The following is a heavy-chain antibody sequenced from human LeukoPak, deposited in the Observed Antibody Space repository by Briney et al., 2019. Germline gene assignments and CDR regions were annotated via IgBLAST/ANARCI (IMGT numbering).Heavy chain of an antibody. J-gene: IGHJ4*02. CDR3: AREGGVGGYYYDSSGYPIDY. V-gene: IGHV4-38-2*02. CDR1: GYSISSGYY. D-gene: IGHD3-22*01. Sequence: SETLSLTCTVSGYSISSGYYWGWIRQPPGKGLEWIGSIYHSGSTYYNPSLKSRVTISVDTSKNQFSLKLSSVTAADTAVYYCAREGGVGGYYYDSSGYPIDYWGQGTLVTVSS. CDR2: IYHSGST.